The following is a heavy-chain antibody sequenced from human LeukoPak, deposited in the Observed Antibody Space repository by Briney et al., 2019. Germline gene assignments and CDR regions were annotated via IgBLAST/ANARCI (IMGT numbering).Heavy chain of an antibody. V-gene: IGHV3-74*01. CDR1: GFTFSSYS. J-gene: IGHJ4*02. Sequence: GGSLRLSCAASGFTFSSYSMNWVRQAPGKGLEWVSRINSDASVTTYADSVKGRFTISRHNAKNSLYLQLNSLRAEDTAVYYCVRLYDDYTNGHFDSWGQGTLVTVSS. D-gene: IGHD4-11*01. CDR2: INSDASVT. CDR3: VRLYDDYTNGHFDS.